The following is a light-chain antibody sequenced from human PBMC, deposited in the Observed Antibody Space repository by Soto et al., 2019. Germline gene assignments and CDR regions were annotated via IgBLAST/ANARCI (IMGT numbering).Light chain of an antibody. CDR2: DVS. CDR3: SSYTSSSTHVV. J-gene: IGLJ2*01. Sequence: QSALTQPASVSGSPGQSITISCTGTSSDVGGYNYVSWYQQHPGKAPKLMIYDVSNRPSGVSNRFSGPKSGNTASLTISGLQAEDEAYYYCSSYTSSSTHVVFGGGTKLTVL. CDR1: SSDVGGYNY. V-gene: IGLV2-14*01.